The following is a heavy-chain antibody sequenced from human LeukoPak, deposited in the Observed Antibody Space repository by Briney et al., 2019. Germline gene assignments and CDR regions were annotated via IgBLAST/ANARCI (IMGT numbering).Heavy chain of an antibody. CDR3: ARARGNMVRGNWFDP. Sequence: PSETLSLTCAVYGGSFSGYYWSWIRQPPGKGLEWIGEVNHSGSTNYNPSLKSRVTISVDTSKNQSSLKLSSVTAADTAVYYCARARGNMVRGNWFDPWGQGTLVTVSS. CDR2: VNHSGST. V-gene: IGHV4-34*01. D-gene: IGHD3-10*01. CDR1: GGSFSGYY. J-gene: IGHJ5*02.